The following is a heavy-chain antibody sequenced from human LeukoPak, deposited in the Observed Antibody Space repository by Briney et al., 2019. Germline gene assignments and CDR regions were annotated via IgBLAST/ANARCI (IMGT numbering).Heavy chain of an antibody. D-gene: IGHD3-22*01. V-gene: IGHV1-18*01. J-gene: IGHJ5*02. CDR2: ISAYNGKT. Sequence: ASVKVSCKASGYTFSNYGITWVRQAPGQGLEWMGWISAYNGKTQYQQKLQGRVTMTTDTSTSTAYMELRSLRSDDTAVYYCARSSSGYYRNNWFDPWGQGTLVTVSS. CDR1: GYTFSNYG. CDR3: ARSSSGYYRNNWFDP.